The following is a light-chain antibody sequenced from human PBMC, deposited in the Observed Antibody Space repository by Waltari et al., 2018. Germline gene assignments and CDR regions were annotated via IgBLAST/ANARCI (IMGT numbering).Light chain of an antibody. J-gene: IGKJ4*01. CDR2: WAS. CDR1: QSLLYSSNRENY. CDR3: QKYYSDPLT. Sequence: DIVMTQSPDSLAVSLGERATINCKSSQSLLYSSNRENYLAWYQQKPGQPPKLLIYWASARQSGVLDRFSGGGYRTDVTLAIRNLQAEDAAVYHCQKYYSDPLTFGGGTKVEI. V-gene: IGKV4-1*01.